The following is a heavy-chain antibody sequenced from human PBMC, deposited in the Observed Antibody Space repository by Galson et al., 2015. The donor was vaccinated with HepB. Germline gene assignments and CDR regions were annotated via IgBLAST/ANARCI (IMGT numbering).Heavy chain of an antibody. CDR2: IKQDGSEK. CDR3: ARDTVAYDYVWGSYRLDY. CDR1: GFTFSSYW. D-gene: IGHD3-16*02. J-gene: IGHJ4*02. Sequence: CLRLSCAASGFTFSSYWMSWVRQAPWKGLEWVANIKQDGSEKYYVDSVKGRFTISRDNAKNSLYLQMNSLRAEDTAVYYCARDTVAYDYVWGSYRLDYWGQGTLVTVSS. V-gene: IGHV3-7*01.